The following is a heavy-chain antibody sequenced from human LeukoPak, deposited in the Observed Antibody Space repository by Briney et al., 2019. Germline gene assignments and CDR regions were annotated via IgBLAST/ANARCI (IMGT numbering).Heavy chain of an antibody. CDR1: GFTFSSYG. Sequence: GGSLRLSCAASGFTFSSYGMSWVRQAPGKGLEWVSAISGSGGSTYYAASVKGRFTISRENSKNTLYLQMNSLRAEDTAVYYCAKSLAAAGNYWGQGTLVTVSS. J-gene: IGHJ4*02. D-gene: IGHD6-13*01. CDR2: ISGSGGST. CDR3: AKSLAAAGNY. V-gene: IGHV3-23*01.